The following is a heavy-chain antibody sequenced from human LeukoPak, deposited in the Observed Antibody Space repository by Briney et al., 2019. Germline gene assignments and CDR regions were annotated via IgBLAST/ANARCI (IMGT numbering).Heavy chain of an antibody. Sequence: ASVKVSFKASGYTFTSYTMNWVRQAPGQGLEWMGWINTNTGNPTYAQGFTGRFVFSLDTSVSTAYLQISSLKAEDTAVYYCARVVRGSSGYRYYFDYWGQGTLVTVSS. J-gene: IGHJ4*02. V-gene: IGHV7-4-1*02. CDR3: ARVVRGSSGYRYYFDY. D-gene: IGHD3-22*01. CDR1: GYTFTSYT. CDR2: INTNTGNP.